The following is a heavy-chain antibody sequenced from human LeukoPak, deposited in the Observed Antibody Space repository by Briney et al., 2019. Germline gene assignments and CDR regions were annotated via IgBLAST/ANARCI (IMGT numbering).Heavy chain of an antibody. CDR1: GFTFSSYG. V-gene: IGHV3-21*01. CDR2: ISSSSSYI. D-gene: IGHD6-19*01. Sequence: GGSLRLSCAASGFTFSSYGMHWVRQAPGKGLEWVSSISSSSSYIYYADSVKGRLTISRDNAKNSLYLQMNSLRAEDTAVYYCARAVAGTNYFDYWGQGTLVTVSS. J-gene: IGHJ4*02. CDR3: ARAVAGTNYFDY.